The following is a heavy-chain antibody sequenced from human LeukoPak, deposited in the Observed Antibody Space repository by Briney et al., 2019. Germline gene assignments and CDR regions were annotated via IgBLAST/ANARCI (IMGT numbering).Heavy chain of an antibody. Sequence: PGGSLRLSCAASGFTFSNYVMCWVRQVPGKGPELVSVVSIRGSSTYYADSVKGRFTISRDNSKNTVYLQMNSLTAEDTAMYYCATSGYTGYGRPNWGQGILVTVSS. CDR1: GFTFSNYV. CDR2: VSIRGSST. V-gene: IGHV3-23*01. CDR3: ATSGYTGYGRPN. J-gene: IGHJ4*02. D-gene: IGHD5-12*01.